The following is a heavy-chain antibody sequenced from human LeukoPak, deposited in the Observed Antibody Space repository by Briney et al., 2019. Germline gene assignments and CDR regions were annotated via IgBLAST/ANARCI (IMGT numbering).Heavy chain of an antibody. V-gene: IGHV3-74*01. J-gene: IGHJ6*03. CDR1: GFTFSSYW. CDR2: INGDGGRA. Sequence: GGSLRLSCAASGFTFSSYWMHWVRQAPGKGLVWVSRINGDGGRANYAESVKGRFTISRDNAKNTLYLQMNSLRAEDTAVYYCAREVEEVPAAMGVYCYYCMDVWGKGTSVTVSS. CDR3: AREVEEVPAAMGVYCYYCMDV. D-gene: IGHD2-2*01.